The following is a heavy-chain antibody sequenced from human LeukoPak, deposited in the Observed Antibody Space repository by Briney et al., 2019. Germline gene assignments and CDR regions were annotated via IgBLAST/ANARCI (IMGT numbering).Heavy chain of an antibody. CDR1: GFTFGDYA. V-gene: IGHV3-49*04. CDR3: TRGGGSYY. D-gene: IGHD1-26*01. CDR2: IRSKAYGGTT. Sequence: GRSLRLSCTASGFTFGDYAMSWVRQAPGKGLEWVGFIRSKAYGGTTEYAASVKGRFTTSRDDSKSIAYLQMNSLKTEDTAVYYCTRGGGSYYWGQGTLVTVSS. J-gene: IGHJ4*02.